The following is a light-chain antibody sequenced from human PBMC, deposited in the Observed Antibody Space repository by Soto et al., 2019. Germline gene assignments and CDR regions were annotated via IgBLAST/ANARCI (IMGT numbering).Light chain of an antibody. V-gene: IGKV3-20*01. Sequence: EIVLTQSPGTLSLSPGERATLSCRASQSVSSSCLAWYQQKPDQAPRLLIYGASSRATGIPDRFSGSGSGTDFTLTISRLEPEDFAVYYCQQYGSSPATFGQGTKVDIK. CDR1: QSVSSSC. CDR3: QQYGSSPAT. J-gene: IGKJ1*01. CDR2: GAS.